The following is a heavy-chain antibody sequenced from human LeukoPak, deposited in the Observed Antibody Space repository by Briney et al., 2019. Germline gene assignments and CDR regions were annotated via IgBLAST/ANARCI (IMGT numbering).Heavy chain of an antibody. V-gene: IGHV4-39*01. J-gene: IGHJ3*02. Sequence: SSETLSLTCTVSGGSISSNSYYWGWIRQPPGKGLEWIGSIYYSGSTYYNPSLKSRVTISVDTSKNQFSLKLSSVTAADTAVYYCARLAQYSSNAFDIWGQGTMVTVSS. CDR3: ARLAQYSSNAFDI. CDR2: IYYSGST. CDR1: GGSISSNSYY. D-gene: IGHD5-18*01.